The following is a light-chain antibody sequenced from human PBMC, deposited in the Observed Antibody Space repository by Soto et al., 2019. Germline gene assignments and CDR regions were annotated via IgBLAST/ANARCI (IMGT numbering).Light chain of an antibody. J-gene: IGKJ5*01. CDR1: QSVSNDY. CDR3: QQRSNWPLIT. V-gene: IGKV3D-20*02. CDR2: SVS. Sequence: EIVLTQSPGTLSLSPGETATLSCRASQSVSNDYVAWVQQKPGQTPRLLIYSVSSRATGIPDRFSGSGSGTDFTLTISSLEPEDFAVYYCQQRSNWPLITFGQGTRLEIK.